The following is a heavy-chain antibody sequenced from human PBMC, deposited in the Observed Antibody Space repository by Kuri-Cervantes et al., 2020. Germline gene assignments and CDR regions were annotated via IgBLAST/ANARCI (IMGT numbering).Heavy chain of an antibody. J-gene: IGHJ3*01. D-gene: IGHD3-3*01. CDR3: ARGRDYDFWSGEAFDF. V-gene: IGHV3-9*01. Sequence: SLKISCAASEFTFDYYAMHWVRQAPGKGLEWVSGTSWNGVSIHYADSVKGRFTISRDNAKNSLYLQMNSLRPEDTALYYCARGRDYDFWSGEAFDFWGQGTMVTVSS. CDR1: EFTFDYYA. CDR2: TSWNGVSI.